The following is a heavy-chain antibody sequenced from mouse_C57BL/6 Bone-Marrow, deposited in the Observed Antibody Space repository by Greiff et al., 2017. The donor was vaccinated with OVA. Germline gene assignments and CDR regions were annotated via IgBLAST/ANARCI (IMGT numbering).Heavy chain of an antibody. D-gene: IGHD2-1*01. V-gene: IGHV1-81*01. Sequence: VMLVESGAELARPGASVKLSCKASGYTFTSYGISWVKQRTGQGLEWIGEIYPRSGNTYYNEKFKGKATLTADKSSSTAYMELRSLTSEDSAVYFCARGPIYYGIHFAYWGQGTLVTVSA. CDR2: IYPRSGNT. CDR1: GYTFTSYG. J-gene: IGHJ3*01. CDR3: ARGPIYYGIHFAY.